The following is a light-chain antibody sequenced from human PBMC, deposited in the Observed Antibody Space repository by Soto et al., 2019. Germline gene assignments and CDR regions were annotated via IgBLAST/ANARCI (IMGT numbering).Light chain of an antibody. CDR2: GIS. CDR3: EQYGSSPRT. J-gene: IGKJ1*01. V-gene: IGKV3-20*01. Sequence: LTQRLRTRSLYPGENATLSCRASQSVSSNYFAWYQQKPGQAPRLLIYGISSRATGIPDRFSGSGSGTDFSLTISRLEPEDFAVYYCEQYGSSPRTFGQGTMV. CDR1: QSVSSNY.